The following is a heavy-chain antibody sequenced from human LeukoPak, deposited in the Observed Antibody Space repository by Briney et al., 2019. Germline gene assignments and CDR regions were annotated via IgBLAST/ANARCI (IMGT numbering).Heavy chain of an antibody. J-gene: IGHJ5*02. D-gene: IGHD3-22*01. CDR3: AGGNPSYYYDSSGYYL. CDR2: INHSGST. CDR1: GGSFSGYY. V-gene: IGHV4-34*01. Sequence: KPSETLSLTCAVYGGSFSGYYWSWIRQPPGKGLEWIGEINHSGSTNYNPSLKSRVTISVDTSKNQFSLKLSSVTAADTAVYYCAGGNPSYYYDSSGYYLWGQGTLVTVSS.